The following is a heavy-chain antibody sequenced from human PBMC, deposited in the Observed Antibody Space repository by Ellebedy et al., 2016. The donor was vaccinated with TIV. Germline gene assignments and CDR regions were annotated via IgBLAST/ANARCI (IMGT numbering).Heavy chain of an antibody. V-gene: IGHV3-11*05. J-gene: IGHJ4*02. CDR1: GFTFSDYY. CDR2: ISSSSSYT. D-gene: IGHD6-19*01. CDR3: ARDLYSSGHTRGDVCFDY. Sequence: GGSLRLSXAASGFTFSDYYMSWIRQAPGKGLEWVSYISSSSSYTNYADSVKGRFTISRDNAKNSLYLQMNSLRAEDTAVYYCARDLYSSGHTRGDVCFDYWGQGTLVTVSS.